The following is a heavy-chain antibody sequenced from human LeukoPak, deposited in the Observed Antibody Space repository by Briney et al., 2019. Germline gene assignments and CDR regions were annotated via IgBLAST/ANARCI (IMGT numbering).Heavy chain of an antibody. D-gene: IGHD3-22*01. V-gene: IGHV1-2*02. CDR2: INPNNGGS. CDR1: GYTFTGYY. Sequence: ASVKVSCKASGYTFTGYYMHWVRQAPGQGLEWMGWINPNNGGSNYAQKFQGRVTMTGDTSISTAYMELSRLRSDDTTVYYCARSGRNYFDSSGHDAFDVWGQGTMVTVSS. J-gene: IGHJ3*01. CDR3: ARSGRNYFDSSGHDAFDV.